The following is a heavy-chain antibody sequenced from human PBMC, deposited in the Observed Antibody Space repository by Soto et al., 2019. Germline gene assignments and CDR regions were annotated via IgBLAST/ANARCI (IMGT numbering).Heavy chain of an antibody. CDR1: GFSISNYW. Sequence: EVQLVESGGGLVQPGGSLRLSCAASGFSISNYWMNWVRQAPGKGPEWVANIKEDGSEKYYVDSVKGRFTISSDNAKNSLYLQMHSLRAEDTAVYYCVRDHAPGSYQVYWGQGTLVTVSS. J-gene: IGHJ4*02. CDR2: IKEDGSEK. CDR3: VRDHAPGSYQVY. V-gene: IGHV3-7*01. D-gene: IGHD3-10*01.